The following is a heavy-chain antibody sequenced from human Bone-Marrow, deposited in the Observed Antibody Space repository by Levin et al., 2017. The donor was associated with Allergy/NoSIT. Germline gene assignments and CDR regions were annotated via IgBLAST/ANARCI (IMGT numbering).Heavy chain of an antibody. D-gene: IGHD3-16*01. CDR3: AALGLGETDY. Sequence: TGGSLRLSCAASGFTFSSYAMHWVRQAPGKGLEWVAVISYDGSNKYYADSVKGRFTISRDNSKNTLYLQMNSLRAEDTAVYYCAALGLGETDYWGQGTLVTVSS. CDR2: ISYDGSNK. V-gene: IGHV3-30-3*01. J-gene: IGHJ4*02. CDR1: GFTFSSYA.